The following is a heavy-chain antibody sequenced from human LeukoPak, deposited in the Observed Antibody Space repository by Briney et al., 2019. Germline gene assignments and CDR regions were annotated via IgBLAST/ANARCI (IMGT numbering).Heavy chain of an antibody. J-gene: IGHJ4*02. CDR2: IYYSGYS. CDR1: GGSISSYY. D-gene: IGHD4-17*01. V-gene: IGHV4-59*08. Sequence: PSETLSLTCTVSGGSISSYYWSWLRQPPGEGLEWIGYIYYSGYSNYNPSLESRVTISVDTSKNQFSLKLSSVTAADTAVYYCARQYGAHSNFDYWGQGTLVTVSS. CDR3: ARQYGAHSNFDY.